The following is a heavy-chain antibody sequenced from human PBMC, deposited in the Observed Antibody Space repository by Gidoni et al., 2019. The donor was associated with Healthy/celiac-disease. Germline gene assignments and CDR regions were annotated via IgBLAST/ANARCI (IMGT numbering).Heavy chain of an antibody. V-gene: IGHV1-69*01. D-gene: IGHD3-9*01. CDR1: GGTFSSYA. Sequence: QVQLVQSGAEVKKLGSSVKVSCKASGGTFSSYAISWVRQAPGQGLEWMGGIIPIFGTANYAQKFQGRVTITADESTSTAYMELSSLRSEDTAVYYCARPAYYDILTGYYTSPWFDPWGQGTLVTVSS. CDR3: ARPAYYDILTGYYTSPWFDP. CDR2: IIPIFGTA. J-gene: IGHJ5*02.